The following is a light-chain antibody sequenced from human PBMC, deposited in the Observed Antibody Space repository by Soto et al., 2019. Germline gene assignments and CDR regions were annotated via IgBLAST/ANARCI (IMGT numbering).Light chain of an antibody. J-gene: IGKJ3*01. Sequence: IVMTQSPESLGVSLGERATINCKSNQTILYGSNNKNYLSWYQQKPGQPPKLLIYWASTRKYGVPERFSDSGSGTDFTLSITNLQAEDVAVYYCHQYYSPPFAFGPGTKVHL. V-gene: IGKV4-1*01. CDR3: HQYYSPPFA. CDR2: WAS. CDR1: QTILYGSNNKNY.